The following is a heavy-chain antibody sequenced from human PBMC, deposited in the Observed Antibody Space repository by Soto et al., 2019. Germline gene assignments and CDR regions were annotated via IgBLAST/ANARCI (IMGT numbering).Heavy chain of an antibody. CDR1: GGTFSSYA. CDR2: IIPIFGAA. J-gene: IGHJ6*02. D-gene: IGHD3-3*01. V-gene: IGHV1-69*13. Sequence: GASVKVSCKASGGTFSSYAISWVRRAPGQGLEWMGGIIPIFGAANYAQKFQGRVTITADESTSTAYMELSSLRSEDTAVYYCARDPKTKYDFWSGYSPHYYGMDVWGQGTTVTVSS. CDR3: ARDPKTKYDFWSGYSPHYYGMDV.